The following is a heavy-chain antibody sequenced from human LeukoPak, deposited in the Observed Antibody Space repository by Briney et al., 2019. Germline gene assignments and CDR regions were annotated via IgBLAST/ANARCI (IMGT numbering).Heavy chain of an antibody. Sequence: PGGSLRLSCAASGFTFSSYEMNWVRQAPGKGLEWVAVISYDGSNKYYADSVKGRFTISRDNSKNTLYLQMNSLRAEDTAVYYCAKLGDYDAFDIWGQGTMVTVSS. CDR3: AKLGDYDAFDI. J-gene: IGHJ3*02. V-gene: IGHV3-30*18. D-gene: IGHD4-17*01. CDR1: GFTFSSYE. CDR2: ISYDGSNK.